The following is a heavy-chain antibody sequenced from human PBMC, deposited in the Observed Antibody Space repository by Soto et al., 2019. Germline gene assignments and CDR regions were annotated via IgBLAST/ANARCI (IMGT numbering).Heavy chain of an antibody. CDR2: IKSKTDGGTT. V-gene: IGHV3-15*01. Sequence: GGSLRLSCAASGFTFSNAWMSWVRQAPGKGLEWVGRIKSKTDGGTTDYAAPVKGRVTISRDDSKNTLYLQMNSLKTEDTAVYYCTTDPSGVPAAIFESNWFDPWGQGTLVTVSS. J-gene: IGHJ5*02. CDR3: TTDPSGVPAAIFESNWFDP. CDR1: GFTFSNAW. D-gene: IGHD2-2*01.